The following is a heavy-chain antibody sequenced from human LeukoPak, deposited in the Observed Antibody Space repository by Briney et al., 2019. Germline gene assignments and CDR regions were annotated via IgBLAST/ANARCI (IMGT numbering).Heavy chain of an antibody. D-gene: IGHD2-2*01. CDR3: PSLYCSSTSCYLFH. Sequence: SETLSLTCTAPGGSISSSYWTWFRQTPGKGLKWIGYIYYSGSTNYNPSLKSRVNISVDTSKNQFSLKLSSVTAADTALYYCPSLYCSSTSCYLFHWGQGTLVTVSS. V-gene: IGHV4-59*08. CDR2: IYYSGST. J-gene: IGHJ4*02. CDR1: GGSISSSY.